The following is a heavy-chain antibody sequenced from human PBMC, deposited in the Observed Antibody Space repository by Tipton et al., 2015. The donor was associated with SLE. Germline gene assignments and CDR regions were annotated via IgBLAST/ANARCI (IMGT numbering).Heavy chain of an antibody. CDR1: GDSISSGGYY. V-gene: IGHV4-31*02. CDR2: IYYSGGT. Sequence: LRLSCTVSGDSISSGGYYWSWIRQHPGKGLEWIGHIYYSGGTYHNPSLKSRVTISADTSKNQFSLKLTSVTAADTAVYYCARRDFWSGYSYFQYWGQGTLVIVSS. J-gene: IGHJ1*01. CDR3: ARRDFWSGYSYFQY. D-gene: IGHD3-3*01.